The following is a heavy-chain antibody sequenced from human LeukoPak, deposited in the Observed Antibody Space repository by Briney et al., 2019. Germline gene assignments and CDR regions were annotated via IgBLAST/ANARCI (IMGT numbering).Heavy chain of an antibody. CDR2: MNPNSGNT. D-gene: IGHD5-18*01. Sequence: EASVKVPCKASGYTFTSYGINWVRQATGQGLEWMGWMNPNSGNTGYAQKFQGRVTITRNTSISTAYMELSSLRSEDTAVYYCARGMIQLWFRGYYYYYYMDVWGKGTTVTVSS. J-gene: IGHJ6*03. CDR3: ARGMIQLWFRGYYYYYYMDV. CDR1: GYTFTSYG. V-gene: IGHV1-8*03.